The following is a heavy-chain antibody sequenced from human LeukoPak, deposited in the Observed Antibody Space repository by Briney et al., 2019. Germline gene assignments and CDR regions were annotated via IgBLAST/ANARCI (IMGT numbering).Heavy chain of an antibody. CDR1: GFTFNNCA. CDR3: AKGDRGYSRPFDY. D-gene: IGHD3-22*01. Sequence: PGGSLRLSCAASGFTFNNCAMSWVRQAPGKGLEWVSSISLSGGSTSYADSVKGHFTISRDNSKNTLYLQMNSLRAEDTAVYFCAKGDRGYSRPFDYWGQGTLVTVSS. V-gene: IGHV3-23*01. CDR2: ISLSGGST. J-gene: IGHJ4*02.